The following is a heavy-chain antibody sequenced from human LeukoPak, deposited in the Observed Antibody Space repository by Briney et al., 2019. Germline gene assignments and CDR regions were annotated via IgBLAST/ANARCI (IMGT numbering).Heavy chain of an antibody. CDR2: IYTSGST. V-gene: IGHV4-4*07. CDR1: GGSISSYY. D-gene: IGHD5-18*01. Sequence: SKTLSLTCTVSGGSISSYYWSWIRQPAGKGLEWIGRIYTSGSTNYNPSLKSRVTTSVDTSKNQFSLKLSSVTAADTAVYYCARDGYSSYYYGMDVWGQGTTVTVSS. J-gene: IGHJ6*02. CDR3: ARDGYSSYYYGMDV.